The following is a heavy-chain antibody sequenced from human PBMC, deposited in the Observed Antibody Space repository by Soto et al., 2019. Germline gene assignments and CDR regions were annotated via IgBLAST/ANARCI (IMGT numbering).Heavy chain of an antibody. Sequence: PSETLSLTCTVSGGSVSSGSYYWSWIRQPPGKGLEWIGYIYYSGSTNYNPSLKSRVTISVDTSKNQFSLKLSSVTAADTAVYYCARQVAARGVNNWFDPRGQGTLVTVSS. D-gene: IGHD2-15*01. CDR2: IYYSGST. CDR3: ARQVAARGVNNWFDP. J-gene: IGHJ5*02. V-gene: IGHV4-61*01. CDR1: GGSVSSGSYY.